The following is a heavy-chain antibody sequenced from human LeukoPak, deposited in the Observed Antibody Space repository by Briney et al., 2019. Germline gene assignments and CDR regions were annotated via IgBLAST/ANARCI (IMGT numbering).Heavy chain of an antibody. Sequence: SETLSLTCAVYGGSFGGYYWSWIRQPPGKGLEWIGEINHSGSTNYDPSLKSRVTISVDTSKNQFSLKLSSVTAADTAVYYCARGIAAAGLIDYWGQGTLVTVSS. CDR2: INHSGST. J-gene: IGHJ4*02. D-gene: IGHD6-13*01. V-gene: IGHV4-34*01. CDR1: GGSFGGYY. CDR3: ARGIAAAGLIDY.